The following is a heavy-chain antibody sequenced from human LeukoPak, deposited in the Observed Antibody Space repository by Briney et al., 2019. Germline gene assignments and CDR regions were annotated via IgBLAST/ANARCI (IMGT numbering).Heavy chain of an antibody. CDR2: INSGSTYM. Sequence: GGSLRLSCGASGFYFSSYSMNWVRQCPGKGLEWVSSINSGSTYMYYADSVKGRFTISRDNAKNSLHLQMDSLRAEDTAVYFCARVEATTGRNYHYYYMDVWGKGTTVTASS. CDR3: ARVEATTGRNYHYYYMDV. D-gene: IGHD1-1*01. V-gene: IGHV3-21*01. CDR1: GFYFSSYS. J-gene: IGHJ6*03.